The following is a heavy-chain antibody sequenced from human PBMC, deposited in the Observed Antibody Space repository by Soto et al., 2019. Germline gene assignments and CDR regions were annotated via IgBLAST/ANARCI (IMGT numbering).Heavy chain of an antibody. Sequence: GGSLRLSCAASGFTFSSYALSWVRQAPGKGLQWVSVISGSGGTIYYADSVKGRFTISRDSSKNTVYLQMNSLRAEDTALYYFAKHRFSITTAPEPRFDTWGPGTRGTVSS. J-gene: IGHJ5*01. CDR2: ISGSGGTI. D-gene: IGHD3-10*01. CDR3: AKHRFSITTAPEPRFDT. V-gene: IGHV3-23*01. CDR1: GFTFSSYA.